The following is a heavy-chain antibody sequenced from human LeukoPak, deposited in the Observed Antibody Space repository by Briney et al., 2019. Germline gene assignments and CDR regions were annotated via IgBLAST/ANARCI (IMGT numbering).Heavy chain of an antibody. CDR2: IKHDGTDK. D-gene: IGHD1-26*01. CDR3: ARVSDGATLDY. CDR1: GFTFSSYW. Sequence: PGGSLRLSCAASGFTFSSYWMSWVRQAPGKGLEWVANIKHDGTDKYYGYPEKRLFTISRDYAKNSPYLQMTILRADHTAVYYFARVSDGATLDYWGQGALVTVSS. V-gene: IGHV3-7*01. J-gene: IGHJ4*02.